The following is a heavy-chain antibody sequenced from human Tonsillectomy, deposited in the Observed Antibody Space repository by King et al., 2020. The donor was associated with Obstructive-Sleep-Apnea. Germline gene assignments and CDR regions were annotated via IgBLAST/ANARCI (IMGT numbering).Heavy chain of an antibody. CDR3: ARYYYGSGSHSTAPFDY. CDR1: GFTVSSNY. V-gene: IGHV3-66*01. J-gene: IGHJ4*02. Sequence: EVQLVESGGGLVQPGGSLRLSCAASGFTVSSNYMSWVRQAPGKGLEWVSVIYSCGSTYYADSVKVRFTISRDNSKNTLYLQMNSLRAEDTAVYYCARYYYGSGSHSTAPFDYWGQGTLVTVSS. CDR2: IYSCGST. D-gene: IGHD3-10*01.